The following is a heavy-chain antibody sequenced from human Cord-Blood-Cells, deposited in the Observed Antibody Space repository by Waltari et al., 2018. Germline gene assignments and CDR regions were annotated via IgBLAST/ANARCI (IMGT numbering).Heavy chain of an antibody. Sequence: EVQLVESGGGLVQPGRSLRLSCAASGFTFDGNAMHWVRQAPGKGLEWVSGISWNSGSIGYADSVKGRFTISRDNAKNSLYLQMNSLRAEDTALYYCAKGVYSSSFYYFDYWGQGTLVTVSS. D-gene: IGHD6-6*01. CDR3: AKGVYSSSFYYFDY. CDR2: ISWNSGSI. J-gene: IGHJ4*02. CDR1: GFTFDGNA. V-gene: IGHV3-9*01.